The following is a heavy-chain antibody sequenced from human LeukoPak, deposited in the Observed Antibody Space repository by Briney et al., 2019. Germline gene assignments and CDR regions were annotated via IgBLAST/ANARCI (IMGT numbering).Heavy chain of an antibody. CDR3: ARGWLAETTVVTPYNY. J-gene: IGHJ4*02. V-gene: IGHV1-69*01. CDR2: IIPIFGTP. CDR1: GGTFSSYA. D-gene: IGHD4-23*01. Sequence: SVKVSCTASGGTFSSYAISWVRQAPGQGLEWMGGIIPIFGTPNYAQKFQGRVTITADGSTSTAYMELSSLRSEDTAVYYCARGWLAETTVVTPYNYWGQGTLVTVSS.